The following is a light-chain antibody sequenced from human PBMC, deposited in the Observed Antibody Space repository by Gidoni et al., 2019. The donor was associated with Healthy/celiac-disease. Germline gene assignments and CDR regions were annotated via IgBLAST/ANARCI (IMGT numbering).Light chain of an antibody. CDR1: QSISSY. CDR3: QQRSNWPGT. J-gene: IGKJ1*01. V-gene: IGKV3-11*01. Sequence: IVLPQSPATLSLSPGERATLSCRASQSISSYLDWYQQKPGQAPRLLIYDASNWATGIPARFSGSGSGTDFTLTISSLEPEDIAVYYCQQRSNWPGTFGQGTKVEIK. CDR2: DAS.